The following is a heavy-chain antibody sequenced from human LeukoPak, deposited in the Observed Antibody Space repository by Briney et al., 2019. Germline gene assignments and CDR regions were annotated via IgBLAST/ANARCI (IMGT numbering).Heavy chain of an antibody. CDR1: GGSISSYY. CDR3: ARSELLWFGGVNSGFDY. Sequence: SETLSLTCTVSGGSISSYYWSWIRQPPEKGLEWIGYVYYSGSTNYNPSLKSRVTISVDTSKNQFSLKLTSVTAADTAVYYCARSELLWFGGVNSGFDYWGQGTLVTVSS. V-gene: IGHV4-59*01. J-gene: IGHJ4*02. CDR2: VYYSGST. D-gene: IGHD3-10*01.